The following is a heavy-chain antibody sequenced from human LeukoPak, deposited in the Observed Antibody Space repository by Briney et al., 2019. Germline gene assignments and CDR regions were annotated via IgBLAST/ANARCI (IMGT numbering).Heavy chain of an antibody. J-gene: IGHJ4*02. CDR2: ASGSGGST. CDR1: GFTFSTYA. Sequence: GGSLRLSCAASGFTFSTYAMMWVRQAPGKGLEWASYASGSGGSTYYADSVKGRFTISRDNAKNSLYLQMNSLRAEDTALYYCAKGNYDYVWGSSPNYFDYWGQGTLVTVSS. V-gene: IGHV3-23*01. D-gene: IGHD3-16*01. CDR3: AKGNYDYVWGSSPNYFDY.